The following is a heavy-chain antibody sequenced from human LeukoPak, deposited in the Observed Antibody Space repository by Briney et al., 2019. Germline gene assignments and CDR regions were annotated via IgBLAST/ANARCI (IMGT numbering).Heavy chain of an antibody. J-gene: IGHJ4*02. Sequence: GASVKVSCKASGYIFTNFGINWVRQAPGQGLEWMGWINPNSGGTNYAQKFQGRVTMTRDTSISTAYMELSRLRSDDTAVYYCARDWAKLVGASSLPGSDGFDYWGQGTLVTVSS. CDR1: GYIFTNFG. D-gene: IGHD1-26*01. V-gene: IGHV1-2*02. CDR2: INPNSGGT. CDR3: ARDWAKLVGASSLPGSDGFDY.